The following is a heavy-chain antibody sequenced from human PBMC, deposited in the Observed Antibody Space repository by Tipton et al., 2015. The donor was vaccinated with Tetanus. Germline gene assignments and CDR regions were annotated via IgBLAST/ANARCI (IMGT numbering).Heavy chain of an antibody. D-gene: IGHD2-8*01. CDR2: ISRSGDNT. V-gene: IGHV3-23*01. Sequence: SLRLSCAATGFTFNIFGMSWVRQAPGKGLEWVSGISRSGDNTFYADSVKGRFTISRDNSKNTLYLQMDNLRTEDTALYYCVRGSGGWVMYFYFESWGQGTQVTVSS. CDR3: VRGSGGWVMYFYFES. J-gene: IGHJ4*02. CDR1: GFTFNIFG.